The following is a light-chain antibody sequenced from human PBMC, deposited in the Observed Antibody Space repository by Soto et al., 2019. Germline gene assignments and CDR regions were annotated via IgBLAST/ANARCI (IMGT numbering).Light chain of an antibody. CDR2: DAS. CDR3: QQYHTYWT. V-gene: IGKV1-5*01. Sequence: DIQMTQSPSTLSASVGDRVTITCRASQSISTWLAWYQQKPGKAPNLLIYDASNLESGVPSRFSGSGSGTEFTLTINSLQPDDVATHYCQQYHTYWTFGQGTKVEIK. CDR1: QSISTW. J-gene: IGKJ1*01.